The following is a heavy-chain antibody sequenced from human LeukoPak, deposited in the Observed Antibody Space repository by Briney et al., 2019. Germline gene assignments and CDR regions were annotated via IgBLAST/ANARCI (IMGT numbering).Heavy chain of an antibody. J-gene: IGHJ5*02. D-gene: IGHD3-10*01. CDR1: GLTFSSYA. CDR3: AKDYYYGSGSYNLNWFDP. V-gene: IGHV3-23*01. CDR2: ISGSGGST. Sequence: GGSLRLSCAASGLTFSSYAMNWVRQAPGKGLEWVSAISGSGGSTYYADSVKGRFTISRDNSKNTLYLQMNSLRAEDTAVYYCAKDYYYGSGSYNLNWFDPWGQGTLVTVSS.